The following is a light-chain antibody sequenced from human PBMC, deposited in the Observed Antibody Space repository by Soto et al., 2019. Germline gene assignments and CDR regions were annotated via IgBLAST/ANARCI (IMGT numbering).Light chain of an antibody. J-gene: IGLJ2*01. CDR1: SSDVGGYSY. CDR2: DVS. V-gene: IGLV2-11*01. Sequence: QSALTQPRSVSGSPGLSVTISCTGTSSDVGGYSYVSWFQQHPGKAPNLMIYDVSKRPSGVPDRFSGSKSGNTASLTISGLQAEDEADYYCSSYAGSFTLLFGGGTKVTVL. CDR3: SSYAGSFTLL.